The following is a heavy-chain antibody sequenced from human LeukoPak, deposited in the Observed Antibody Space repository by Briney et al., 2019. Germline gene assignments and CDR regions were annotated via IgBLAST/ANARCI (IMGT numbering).Heavy chain of an antibody. CDR2: IYYSGST. Sequence: SETLSLTCTVSGVSVSSSNSYWGWIRQPPGKGLEWIGSIYYSGSTYYNPSLKSRVTISVDTSKNQFSLKLSSVTAADTAVYYCARAPLPHVGTVDWFDPWGQGTLVTVSS. V-gene: IGHV4-39*07. CDR3: ARAPLPHVGTVDWFDP. CDR1: GVSVSSSNSY. D-gene: IGHD2-8*02. J-gene: IGHJ5*02.